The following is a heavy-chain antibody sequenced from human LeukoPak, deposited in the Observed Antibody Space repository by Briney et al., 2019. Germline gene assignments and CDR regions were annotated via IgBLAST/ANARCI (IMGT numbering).Heavy chain of an antibody. Sequence: SETLSLTCTVSGGSISSSSYYWGWIRQPPGKGLEWIGSIYYSGSTYYNPSLKSRVTISVDTSKNQFSLKLSSVTAADTAVYYCARDGEMATDDAFDIWGQGTMVTVSS. D-gene: IGHD5-24*01. CDR2: IYYSGST. CDR3: ARDGEMATDDAFDI. CDR1: GGSISSSSYY. J-gene: IGHJ3*02. V-gene: IGHV4-39*07.